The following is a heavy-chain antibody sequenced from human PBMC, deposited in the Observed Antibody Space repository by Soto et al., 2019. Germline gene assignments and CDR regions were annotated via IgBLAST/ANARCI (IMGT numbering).Heavy chain of an antibody. CDR3: ARDRVYCSGGSCTPDY. J-gene: IGHJ4*02. Sequence: QVQLVQSGAEVKKPGSSVKVSCKASGGTFSSYTISWVRQAPGQGLEWMGRIIPILGIANYAQKFQGRVTITADKSTSTVYMELSSLRSEDTAVYYCARDRVYCSGGSCTPDYWGQGTLVTVSS. V-gene: IGHV1-69*08. CDR2: IIPILGIA. CDR1: GGTFSSYT. D-gene: IGHD2-15*01.